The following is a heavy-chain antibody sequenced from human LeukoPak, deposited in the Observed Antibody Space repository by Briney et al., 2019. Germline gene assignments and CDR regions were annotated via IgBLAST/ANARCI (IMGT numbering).Heavy chain of an antibody. CDR3: ARGWGYYDILTGYYY. CDR1: GGSFSGYY. V-gene: IGHV4-34*01. D-gene: IGHD3-9*01. J-gene: IGHJ4*02. CDR2: INLSGST. Sequence: TSETLSLTCAVYGGSFSGYYWSWIRQPPGKGLEWIGEINLSGSTNYNPSLKSRVTISVDTSKNQFPLKLGSVTAADTAVYYCARGWGYYDILTGYYYWGQGTLVTVSS.